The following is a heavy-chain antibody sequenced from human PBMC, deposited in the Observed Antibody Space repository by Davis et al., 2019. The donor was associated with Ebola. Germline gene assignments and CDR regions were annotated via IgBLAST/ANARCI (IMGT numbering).Heavy chain of an antibody. CDR3: AGEVGETKLDQ. CDR2: VIPVFGTT. V-gene: IGHV1-69*13. Sequence: SSVPVSCQASGGTFSRYAISWVRQAPGHALEWMGWVIPVFGTTNYAQKFQGRVTLTADESTSTAYMELTNLRSDDTAVYYCAGEVGETKLDQWGQGTLVTVSS. D-gene: IGHD1-26*01. J-gene: IGHJ4*02. CDR1: GGTFSRYA.